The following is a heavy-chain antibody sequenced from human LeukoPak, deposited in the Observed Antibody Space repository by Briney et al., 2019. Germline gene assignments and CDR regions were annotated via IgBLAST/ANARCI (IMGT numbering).Heavy chain of an antibody. J-gene: IGHJ4*02. D-gene: IGHD3-10*01. CDR1: EFTFSSYG. CDR2: IKQDGSEK. CDR3: ARETVSGSPVDY. V-gene: IGHV3-7*01. Sequence: GGSLRLSCAASEFTFSSYGMHWVRQAPGKGLEWVANIKQDGSEKYYVDSVKGRFTISRDNAKNSLYLQMNSLRAEDTAVYYCARETVSGSPVDYWGQGTLVTVSS.